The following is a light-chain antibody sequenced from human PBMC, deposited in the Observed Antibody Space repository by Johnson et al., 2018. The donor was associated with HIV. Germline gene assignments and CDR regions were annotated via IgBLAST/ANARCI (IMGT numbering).Light chain of an antibody. CDR3: GAWDSSLNAYV. J-gene: IGLJ1*01. Sequence: QSVLTQPPSVSAAPGQKVTISCSGSSSNIGNKYVSWYQQLPGTAPKLLIYENNKRPSGIPDRFFGSKSGTSATLDITGLQTGDEGDYYCGAWDSSLNAYVFVAGTKVTVL. CDR1: SSNIGNKY. V-gene: IGLV1-51*02. CDR2: ENN.